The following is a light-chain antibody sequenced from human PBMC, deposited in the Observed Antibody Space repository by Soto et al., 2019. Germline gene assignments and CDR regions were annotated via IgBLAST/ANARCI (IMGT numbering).Light chain of an antibody. V-gene: IGKV2-28*01. J-gene: IGKJ2*01. CDR1: QSLLHSNGYNY. Sequence: DIVMTQSPLSLPVTPGEPASISCRSSQSLLHSNGYNYLDWYLQKPGQSPQLLIYLGSNRAAGVPARFSGSGSGTDFTLKISRVEAEDVGVYYCMQALQTPPYTFGRGTKLEIK. CDR3: MQALQTPPYT. CDR2: LGS.